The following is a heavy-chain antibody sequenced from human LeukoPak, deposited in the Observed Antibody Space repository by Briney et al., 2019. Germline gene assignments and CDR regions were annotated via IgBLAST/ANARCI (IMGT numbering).Heavy chain of an antibody. Sequence: SETLSLTCTVSGGSISSSSYYWGWIRQPPGKGLEWIGSIYYSGSTYYNPSLKSRVTISVDTSKNQFSLKLSSVTAADTAVYYCAIAVAGTGSWYFDLWGRGTLVTVSS. CDR1: GGSISSSSYY. D-gene: IGHD6-19*01. CDR3: AIAVAGTGSWYFDL. CDR2: IYYSGST. V-gene: IGHV4-39*07. J-gene: IGHJ2*01.